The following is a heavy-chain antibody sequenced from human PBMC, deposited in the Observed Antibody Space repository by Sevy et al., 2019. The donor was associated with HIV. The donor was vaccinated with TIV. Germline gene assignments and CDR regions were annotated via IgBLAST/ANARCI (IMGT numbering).Heavy chain of an antibody. V-gene: IGHV3-23*01. Sequence: GGSLRLSCVVSGFTFSNYAMSWVRQAPGKGLEWVSAISASGGSTYYADSVKGRFTISRDNSKNTLYLQMNSLRADDTAVYYCAKDLASMVQGEWFGPWGQGTLVTVSS. CDR2: ISASGGST. D-gene: IGHD3-10*01. CDR1: GFTFSNYA. J-gene: IGHJ5*02. CDR3: AKDLASMVQGEWFGP.